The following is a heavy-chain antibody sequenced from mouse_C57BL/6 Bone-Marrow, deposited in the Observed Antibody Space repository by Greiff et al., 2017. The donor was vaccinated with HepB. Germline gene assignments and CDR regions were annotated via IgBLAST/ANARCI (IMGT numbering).Heavy chain of an antibody. D-gene: IGHD1-1*01. Sequence: VQLQQSGPELVKPGASVKISCKASGYAFSSSWLNWVKQRPGKGLEWIGRIYPGDGDTNYNGKFKGKATLTADKSSRTAYMQLSSLTSEDSAVSFCATITTVVAVDYWGQGTTLTVSS. V-gene: IGHV1-82*01. J-gene: IGHJ2*01. CDR3: ATITTVVAVDY. CDR1: GYAFSSSW. CDR2: IYPGDGDT.